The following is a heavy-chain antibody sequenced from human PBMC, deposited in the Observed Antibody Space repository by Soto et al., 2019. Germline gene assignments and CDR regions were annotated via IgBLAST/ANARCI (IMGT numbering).Heavy chain of an antibody. V-gene: IGHV3-48*01. CDR3: VRASGTYYNHFDS. D-gene: IGHD3-10*01. CDR2: ISSGSSTM. J-gene: IGHJ4*02. CDR1: GFTFRTYG. Sequence: EVQLVESGGGLVQPGGSLRLSCAASGFTFRTYGMIWVRQAPGKGLEWVSYISSGSSTMYYGDSVKGRFTISRDNAKNSLYLQMNSLRAEDTAVYSCVRASGTYYNHFDSWGQGTLVTVSS.